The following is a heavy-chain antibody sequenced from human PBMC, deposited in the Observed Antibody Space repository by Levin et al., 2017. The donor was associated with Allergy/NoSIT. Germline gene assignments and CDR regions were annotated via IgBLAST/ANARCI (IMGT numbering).Heavy chain of an antibody. D-gene: IGHD3-22*01. Sequence: SCAASGFTFSNAWMSWVRQAPGKGLEWVGRIKSKTDGGTTDYAAPVKGRFTISRDDSKNTLYLQMNSLKTEDTAVYYCTTDQVLNCPEYYYDSSGYYCRDYWGQGTLVTVSS. CDR3: TTDQVLNCPEYYYDSSGYYCRDY. CDR1: GFTFSNAW. CDR2: IKSKTDGGTT. J-gene: IGHJ4*02. V-gene: IGHV3-15*01.